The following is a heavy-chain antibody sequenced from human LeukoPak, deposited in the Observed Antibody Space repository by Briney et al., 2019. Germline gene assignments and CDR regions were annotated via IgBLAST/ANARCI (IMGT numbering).Heavy chain of an antibody. D-gene: IGHD2-15*01. CDR2: ISGSGDTT. V-gene: IGHV3-23*01. CDR1: GFTLSSYA. Sequence: GGSLRLSCAGSGFTLSSYAMSWVRQAPGKGLEWVSAISGSGDTTYYADSVKGRFTISRDSSRNTLYLHMNSLRAEDTAVYYCAKGILSVNDYWGQGTLVTVSS. J-gene: IGHJ4*02. CDR3: AKGILSVNDY.